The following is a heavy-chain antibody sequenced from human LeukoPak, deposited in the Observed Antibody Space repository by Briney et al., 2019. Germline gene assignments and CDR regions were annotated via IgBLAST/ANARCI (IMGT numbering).Heavy chain of an antibody. J-gene: IGHJ5*02. CDR1: GGTFSSYA. CDR2: IIPILGIA. D-gene: IGHD3-22*01. Sequence: SVKVSCKASGGTFSSYAISWVRQAPGQGLEWMGRIIPILGIANYAQKFQGRVTTTADKSTSTAYMELSSLRSEDTAVYYCARGRGYYDSSGYFDWFDPWGQGTLVTVSS. CDR3: ARGRGYYDSSGYFDWFDP. V-gene: IGHV1-69*04.